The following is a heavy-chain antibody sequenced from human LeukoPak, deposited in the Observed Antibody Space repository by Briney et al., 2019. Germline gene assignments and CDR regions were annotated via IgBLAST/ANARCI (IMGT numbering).Heavy chain of an antibody. J-gene: IGHJ4*02. CDR1: GFTFSSSA. Sequence: GGSLRLSCSASGFTFSSSAMHWVRQAPGKGLEWVSAISGSGGSTYYADSVKGRFTISRDNSKNTLYLQMNSLRAEDTAVYYCAKGNDILTGLDYWGQGTLVTVSS. CDR2: ISGSGGST. D-gene: IGHD3-9*01. V-gene: IGHV3-23*01. CDR3: AKGNDILTGLDY.